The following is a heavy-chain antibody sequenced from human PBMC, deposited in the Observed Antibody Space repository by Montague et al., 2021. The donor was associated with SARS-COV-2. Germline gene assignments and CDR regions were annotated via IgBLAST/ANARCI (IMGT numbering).Heavy chain of an antibody. D-gene: IGHD7-27*01. CDR1: GFTFSDYY. Sequence: LSLSFSASGFTFSDYYMAWIRQAPGKGLEWIADINKGGYGTHYAGSLRGRFTISRDNAKNSLYLQMNSLRDEDTAAYFCAREIYTGASYYYWGQGALVTVSS. CDR2: INKGGYGT. CDR3: AREIYTGASYYY. V-gene: IGHV3-11*01. J-gene: IGHJ4*02.